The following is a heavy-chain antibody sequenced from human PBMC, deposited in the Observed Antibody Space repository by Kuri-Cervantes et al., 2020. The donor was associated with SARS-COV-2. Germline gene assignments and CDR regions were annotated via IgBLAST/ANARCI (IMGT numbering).Heavy chain of an antibody. J-gene: IGHJ6*02. D-gene: IGHD3-16*02. V-gene: IGHV3-7*01. CDR3: ARKIVIGTHYYYGMDA. Sequence: GESLKISCAASGFTFSSYGMHWVRQPPGKGLEWVANINPVESEKYYVDSVKGRFTISRDNAKNSLFLRMNSLRVEDTAVYYCARKIVIGTHYYYGMDAWGQGTTVTVSS. CDR1: GFTFSSYG. CDR2: INPVESEK.